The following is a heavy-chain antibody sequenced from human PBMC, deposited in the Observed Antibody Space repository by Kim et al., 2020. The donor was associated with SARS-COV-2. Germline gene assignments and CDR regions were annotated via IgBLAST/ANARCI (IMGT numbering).Heavy chain of an antibody. D-gene: IGHD4-17*01. CDR2: INYSWST. CDR1: GGSVSSGSYY. CDR3: ASRDYGDGDY. J-gene: IGHJ4*02. V-gene: IGHV4-61*01. Sequence: SETLSLTCTVSGGSVSSGSYYWSWIRQPPGKGLEWVGDINYSWSTNYNPSLKSRVTISVDTSKNQFSLKLSSVTAADTAIYYCASRDYGDGDYWGQGTLVSVSS.